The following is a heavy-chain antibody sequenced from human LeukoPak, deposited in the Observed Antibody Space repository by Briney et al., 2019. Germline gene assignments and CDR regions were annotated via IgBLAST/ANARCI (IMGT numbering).Heavy chain of an antibody. CDR3: AKRLGTGSVLARPLHY. CDR1: GFPFSTYD. D-gene: IGHD3-10*01. J-gene: IGHJ4*02. Sequence: SGGSLRLSCAASGFPFSTYDMHWVRQAPDKGLQWVAVISSDGYRTDYPDSVRGRFTISRDNFKNTVDLQMISVTAEDTAMYFCAKRLGTGSVLARPLHYWGQGTLVTVSS. V-gene: IGHV3-30*18. CDR2: ISSDGYRT.